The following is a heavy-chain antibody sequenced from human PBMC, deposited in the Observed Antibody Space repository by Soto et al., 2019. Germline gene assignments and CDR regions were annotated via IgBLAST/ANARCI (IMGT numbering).Heavy chain of an antibody. Sequence: QLHLQEPGSGLVRASQTLSLTCAVSGGSITGGGYSWGWIRQPPGKALEWIGHIYYSGNAYYSPSLKSRVTISIDRSKNLFSLKVTSVTAADTAMYYCARRLPLSGGPYDIWGQGTMVPVSS. D-gene: IGHD3-16*01. J-gene: IGHJ3*02. CDR3: ARRLPLSGGPYDI. CDR1: GGSITGGGYS. CDR2: IYYSGNA. V-gene: IGHV4-30-2*01.